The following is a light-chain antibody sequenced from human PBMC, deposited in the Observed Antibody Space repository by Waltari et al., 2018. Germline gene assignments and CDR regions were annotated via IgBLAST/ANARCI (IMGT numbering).Light chain of an antibody. CDR2: WAS. CDR1: QSVLYISNNKNY. Sequence: DIVMTQSPDSLAVSLGETATIHCKSSQSVLYISNNKNYLAWYQQKPGQPPKLLIYWASTRESGVPDRFSGSGSGTDFTLTISSLQAEDVAVYYCQQYYSTLWTFGQGTKVEIK. J-gene: IGKJ1*01. V-gene: IGKV4-1*01. CDR3: QQYYSTLWT.